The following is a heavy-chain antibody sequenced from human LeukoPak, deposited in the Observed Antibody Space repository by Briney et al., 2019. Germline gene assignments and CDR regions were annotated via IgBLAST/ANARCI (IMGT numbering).Heavy chain of an antibody. CDR3: ASDYFLDY. V-gene: IGHV3-23*01. Sequence: ASVKVSCKASGGTFSSYAMTWVRQAPGKGLEWVSTISDSGARTNYADSAKGRFTISRDNSMNTLYLQMNSLRADDTAVYYCASDYFLDYWGQGTLVTVSS. CDR2: ISDSGART. D-gene: IGHD6-25*01. J-gene: IGHJ4*02. CDR1: GGTFSSYA.